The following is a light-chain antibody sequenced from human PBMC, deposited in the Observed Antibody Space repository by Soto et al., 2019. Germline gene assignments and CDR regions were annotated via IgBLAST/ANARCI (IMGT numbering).Light chain of an antibody. CDR2: EGS. CDR3: SSYAGSSTLV. J-gene: IGLJ3*02. Sequence: QSALTQPASVSGSPGQSITISCTGTSRDVGSYNLVSWYQQHPGKAPQLMIYEGSKRPSGVSNRFSGSKSGNTASLTISGLQAEDEADYYCSSYAGSSTLVFGGGTKLTVL. V-gene: IGLV2-23*01. CDR1: SRDVGSYNL.